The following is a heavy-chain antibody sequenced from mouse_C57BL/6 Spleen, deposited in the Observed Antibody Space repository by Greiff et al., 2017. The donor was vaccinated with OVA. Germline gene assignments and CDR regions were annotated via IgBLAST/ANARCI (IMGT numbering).Heavy chain of an antibody. Sequence: EVKLVESGGGLVQPGGSMKLSCVASGFTFSNYWMNWVRQSPEKGLEWVAQIRLKSDNYATHYAESVKGRFTISRDDSKSSVYLQMNNLRAEDTGIDYCTVLTTVPAMDYWGQGTSVTVSS. J-gene: IGHJ4*01. V-gene: IGHV6-3*01. CDR2: IRLKSDNYAT. D-gene: IGHD1-1*01. CDR3: TVLTTVPAMDY. CDR1: GFTFSNYW.